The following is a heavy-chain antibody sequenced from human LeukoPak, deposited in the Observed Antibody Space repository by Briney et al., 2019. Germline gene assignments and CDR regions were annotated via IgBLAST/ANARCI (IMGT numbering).Heavy chain of an antibody. CDR3: TTVKAVASSFEY. J-gene: IGHJ4*02. V-gene: IGHV3-15*01. D-gene: IGHD6-19*01. CDR2: IKSKSDGGTI. CDR1: GFTFRSHA. Sequence: GGSLRLSCAASGFTFRSHAMSWVRQAPGKGLEWVGRIKSKSDGGTIDYAGSVKGRFTISRDDSKNTLYLQINSLRTEDTAVYYCTTVKAVASSFEYWGQGTLVTVSS.